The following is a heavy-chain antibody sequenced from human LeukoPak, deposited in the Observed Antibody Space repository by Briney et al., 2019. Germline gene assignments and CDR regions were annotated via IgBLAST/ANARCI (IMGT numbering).Heavy chain of an antibody. CDR1: GGSFSGYY. V-gene: IGHV4-34*01. Sequence: SETLSLTCAVYGGSFSGYYWSWIRQPPGKGLEWIGEINHSGSTYYNPSLKSRVTISVDTSKNQFSLKLSSVTAADTAVYYCARGRHSLEWLFENFDYWGQGTLVTVSS. CDR2: INHSGST. J-gene: IGHJ4*02. CDR3: ARGRHSLEWLFENFDY. D-gene: IGHD3-3*01.